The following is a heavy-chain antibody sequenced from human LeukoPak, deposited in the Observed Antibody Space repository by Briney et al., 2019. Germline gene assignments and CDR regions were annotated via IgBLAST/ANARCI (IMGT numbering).Heavy chain of an antibody. CDR3: ARGQYYGSGLYFFDY. V-gene: IGHV1-8*02. CDR2: MNPNSGDT. CDR1: GYTFTSYG. J-gene: IGHJ4*02. Sequence: ASVKVSCKASGYTFTSYGIIWVGQATGQGREWMGWMNPNSGDTGYAQKFQGRVTMTRSNSISTTYMELSSLTSEDTAVYYCARGQYYGSGLYFFDYWGQGTLVTVSS. D-gene: IGHD3-10*01.